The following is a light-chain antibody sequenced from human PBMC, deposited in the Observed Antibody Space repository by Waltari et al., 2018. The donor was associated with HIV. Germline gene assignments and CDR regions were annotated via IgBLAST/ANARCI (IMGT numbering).Light chain of an antibody. CDR1: SSDIGGYKY. V-gene: IGLV2-8*01. Sequence: QSALTQPPSASGSPGQSVTISCTGTSSDIGGYKYVSWYQHHPGTAPKLIIHEVSKRPSGVPDRFSGSKSGNTASLTVSGLQAEDEADYYCFTYAGSRGYVFATGTKVTVL. J-gene: IGLJ1*01. CDR2: EVS. CDR3: FTYAGSRGYV.